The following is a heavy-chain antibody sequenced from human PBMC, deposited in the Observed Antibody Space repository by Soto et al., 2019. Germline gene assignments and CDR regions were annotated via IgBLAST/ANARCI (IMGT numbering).Heavy chain of an antibody. CDR1: SDCISSYY. CDR3: ARGGLEYPASYFIGGYFDY. Sequence: SETLSLTCTVSSDCISSYYWIWIRQSPGKGLEWIGYIYYSGSTNYNPSLKSRVTISVDTSKNQFSLKLSSVTAADTAVYYCARGGLEYPASYFIGGYFDYWGQGTLVTVSS. D-gene: IGHD1-1*01. CDR2: IYYSGST. V-gene: IGHV4-59*01. J-gene: IGHJ4*02.